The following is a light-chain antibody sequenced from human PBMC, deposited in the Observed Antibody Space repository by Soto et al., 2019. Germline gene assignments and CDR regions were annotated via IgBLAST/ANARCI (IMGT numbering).Light chain of an antibody. J-gene: IGKJ1*01. CDR3: QQYGTSPQT. Sequence: EIVLTQSPGTLSLSQGERATLSCRASQSVRSRYLAWYQQKPGQAPRLLIYGSSSRPPGIPDRVSGSGSGTEFTLTISRLEPEDFAVYYCQQYGTSPQTFGQGTKVDIK. CDR1: QSVRSRY. CDR2: GSS. V-gene: IGKV3-20*01.